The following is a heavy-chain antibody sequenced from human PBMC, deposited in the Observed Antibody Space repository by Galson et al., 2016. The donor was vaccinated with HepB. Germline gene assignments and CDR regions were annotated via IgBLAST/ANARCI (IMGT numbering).Heavy chain of an antibody. Sequence: SLRLSCAASGFTFSSYAMSWVRQAPGKGLEWVSSILGSGGNTYYADSVKGRFTISRDNSKNTLSLQMNSLRAEDTAIYYRAKRDILVVGAALPAFDYWGQGTLVTVSS. CDR1: GFTFSSYA. CDR3: AKRDILVVGAALPAFDY. D-gene: IGHD2-15*01. V-gene: IGHV3-23*01. J-gene: IGHJ4*02. CDR2: ILGSGGNT.